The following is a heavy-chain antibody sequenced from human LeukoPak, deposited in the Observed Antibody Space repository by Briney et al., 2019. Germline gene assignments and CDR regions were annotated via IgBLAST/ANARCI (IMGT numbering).Heavy chain of an antibody. J-gene: IGHJ6*03. Sequence: SETLSLTCAVYGGSFSGYYWSWLRQPPGKGLEWIGEINHSGSTNYNPSLKSRVTISVDTSKNQFSLKLSSVTAADTAVYYCARAKRYYDILTGYYNYYYMDVWGKGTTVTVSS. D-gene: IGHD3-9*01. CDR3: ARAKRYYDILTGYYNYYYMDV. CDR1: GGSFSGYY. V-gene: IGHV4-34*01. CDR2: INHSGST.